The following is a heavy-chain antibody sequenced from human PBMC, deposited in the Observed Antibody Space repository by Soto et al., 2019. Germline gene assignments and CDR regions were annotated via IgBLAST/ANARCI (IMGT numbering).Heavy chain of an antibody. V-gene: IGHV3-53*01. Sequence: GGSLRLSYAASGFTVSSNYMSWVRQAPGKGLEWVSVIYSGGSTYYADSVKGRFTISRDNSKNTLYLQMNSLRAEDTAVYYCARVYSSSSFDYWGQGTLVTVSS. D-gene: IGHD6-6*01. CDR1: GFTVSSNY. CDR2: IYSGGST. CDR3: ARVYSSSSFDY. J-gene: IGHJ4*02.